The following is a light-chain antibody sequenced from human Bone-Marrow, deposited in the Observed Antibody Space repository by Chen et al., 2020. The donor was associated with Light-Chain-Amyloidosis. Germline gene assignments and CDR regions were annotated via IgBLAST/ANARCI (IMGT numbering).Light chain of an antibody. J-gene: IGLJ3*02. CDR3: QVWDRSSDRPV. CDR2: DDN. Sequence: SYVLTQTSPEPVALGQTATSACGENNIGTKSVLWYQQTPGQAPLLVVYDDNDRPSGIPERLSGSNSGNTATLTISRVEAGDEADYYCQVWDRSSDRPVFGGGTKLTVL. V-gene: IGLV3-21*02. CDR1: NIGTKS.